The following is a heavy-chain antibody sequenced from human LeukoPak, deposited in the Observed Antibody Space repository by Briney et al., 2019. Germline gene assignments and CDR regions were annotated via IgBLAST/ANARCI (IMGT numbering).Heavy chain of an antibody. CDR1: GGSISSGSYY. D-gene: IGHD5-24*01. Sequence: PSQTLSLTCTVSGGSISSGSYYWSWIRQPAGKGLEWIGRIYTSGSTNYNPSLKSRVTISVDTSKNQFSLKLSSVTAADTAVYYCARPSGHVGRWLQFDYWGQGTLVTVSS. V-gene: IGHV4-61*02. J-gene: IGHJ4*02. CDR3: ARPSGHVGRWLQFDY. CDR2: IYTSGST.